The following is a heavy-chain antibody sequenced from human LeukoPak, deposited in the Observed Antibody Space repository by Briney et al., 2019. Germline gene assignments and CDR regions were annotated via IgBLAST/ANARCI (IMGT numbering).Heavy chain of an antibody. J-gene: IGHJ6*03. CDR2: INTNTGNP. CDR3: ARWGSYYYDGSSGGGAYYYYFMDV. D-gene: IGHD3-22*01. Sequence: ASVKVSCKASGYTFTSYAMNWVRQAPGQGLEWMGWINTNTGNPTYAQGFTGRFVFSLDTSVSTAYLQISSLKAEDTAVYYCARWGSYYYDGSSGGGAYYYYFMDVWGKGTTVTVSS. CDR1: GYTFTSYA. V-gene: IGHV7-4-1*02.